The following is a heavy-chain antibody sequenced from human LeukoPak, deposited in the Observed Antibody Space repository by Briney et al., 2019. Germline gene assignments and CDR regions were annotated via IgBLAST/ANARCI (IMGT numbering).Heavy chain of an antibody. J-gene: IGHJ3*02. CDR2: IWYDGSNK. V-gene: IGHV3-33*01. CDR1: GFTFSSYG. D-gene: IGHD6-13*01. CDR3: ARGDMQQQLVLGAFDI. Sequence: GRSLRLSCAASGFTFSSYGMHWVRQAPGKGLEWVAVIWYDGSNKYYADSVKGRFTISRDNSKNTLYLQMNSLGAEDTAVYYCARGDMQQQLVLGAFDIWGQGTMVTVSS.